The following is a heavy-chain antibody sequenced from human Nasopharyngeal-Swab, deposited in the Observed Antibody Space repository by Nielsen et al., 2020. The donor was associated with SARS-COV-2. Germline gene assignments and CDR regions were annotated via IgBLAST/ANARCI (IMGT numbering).Heavy chain of an antibody. J-gene: IGHJ6*02. D-gene: IGHD3-3*01. V-gene: IGHV3-49*04. CDR1: GFTFSSYA. CDR2: IRSKAYGGTT. Sequence: GGSLRLSCAASGFTFSSYAMSWVRQAPGKGLEWVGFIRSKAYGGTTEYAASVKGRFTISRDDSKSIAYLQMNSLKTEDTAVYYCTRNYDFGLYYYYGMDVWGQGTTVTVSS. CDR3: TRNYDFGLYYYYGMDV.